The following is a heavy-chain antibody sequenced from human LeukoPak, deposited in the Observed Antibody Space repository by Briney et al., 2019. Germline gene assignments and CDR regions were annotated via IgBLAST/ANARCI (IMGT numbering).Heavy chain of an antibody. J-gene: IGHJ5*02. D-gene: IGHD6-19*01. V-gene: IGHV4-34*01. CDR3: ATEVAVAGTPGNWFDP. CDR1: GGSFSGYY. Sequence: SETLSLTCAVYGGSFSGYYWSRIRQPPGKGLEWIGEINHSGSTNYNPSLKSRVTISVDTSKNQFSLKLSSVTAADTAVYYCATEVAVAGTPGNWFDPWGQGTLVTVSS. CDR2: INHSGST.